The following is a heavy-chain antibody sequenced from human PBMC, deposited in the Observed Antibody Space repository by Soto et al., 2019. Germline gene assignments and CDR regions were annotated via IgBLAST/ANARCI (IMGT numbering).Heavy chain of an antibody. CDR3: ATWQVSLNFHY. Sequence: GGSLRLSCAASGYTFSLYGMHWVRQAPGKGLEWVAAIWDDGRRKDYADSVKDRLFISRDNSKNTLYLQLDSLRPEDTAVYYCATWQVSLNFHYWGQGTLVTVSS. CDR2: IWDDGRRK. J-gene: IGHJ4*02. CDR1: GYTFSLYG. V-gene: IGHV3-33*01.